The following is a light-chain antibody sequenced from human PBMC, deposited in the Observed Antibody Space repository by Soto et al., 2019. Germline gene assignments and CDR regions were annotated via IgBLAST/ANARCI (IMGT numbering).Light chain of an antibody. CDR1: SSDVGAYNY. V-gene: IGLV2-8*01. Sequence: QSALTQPASVSGSPGQSITISCTGTSSDVGAYNYVSWYQQHPGKAPKLIIYEVTRRPSGVPARFSGSKSGNTASLTVSGLQAEDESDYYCSSYSGSNTVLFGGGTKLTVL. J-gene: IGLJ2*01. CDR2: EVT. CDR3: SSYSGSNTVL.